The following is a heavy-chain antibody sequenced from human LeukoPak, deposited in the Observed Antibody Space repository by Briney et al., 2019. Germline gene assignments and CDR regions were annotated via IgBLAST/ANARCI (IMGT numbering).Heavy chain of an antibody. V-gene: IGHV1-18*01. CDR3: SRGGSGSYFSYYYYYMDV. CDR2: ISAYNGNT. Sequence: ASVKVSCKASGYTFTSYGISWVRQAPGQGLEWMGWISAYNGNTNYAQKLQGRVTMTTDTSTSTAYMELRSLRSADTAVYYCSRGGSGSYFSYYYYYMDVWGKGTTVTVSS. CDR1: GYTFTSYG. J-gene: IGHJ6*03. D-gene: IGHD3-10*01.